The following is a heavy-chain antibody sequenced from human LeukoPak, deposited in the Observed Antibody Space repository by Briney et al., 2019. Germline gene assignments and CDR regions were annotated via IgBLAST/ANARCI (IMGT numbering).Heavy chain of an antibody. Sequence: SETLSLTCTVSGGSISSSSYYWGCLRQPPGKGLEWIGSIYYSGTTYYNPSLKSRVTISVDTSKNQFSLKLSSVTAADTAVYYCARLGGSYYFSYYYYYMDVWGKGTTVTISS. CDR2: IYYSGTT. CDR3: ARLGGSYYFSYYYYYMDV. CDR1: GGSISSSSYY. D-gene: IGHD1-26*01. V-gene: IGHV4-39*01. J-gene: IGHJ6*03.